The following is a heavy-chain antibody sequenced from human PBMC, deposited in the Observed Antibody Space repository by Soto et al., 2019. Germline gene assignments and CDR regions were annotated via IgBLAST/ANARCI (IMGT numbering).Heavy chain of an antibody. CDR3: ARVGDILNWFDP. V-gene: IGHV1-3*01. J-gene: IGHJ5*02. CDR1: GYTFTSYG. Sequence: QVQLVQSGAEVKKPGASVKVSCKASGYTFTSYGLHWVRQAPGQRLEWMGWINAGNGNTKYSQKFQGRVTITGDTSASTAYMELSSLRCEDTAVYYCARVGDILNWFDPWGQGSLVTVSS. D-gene: IGHD3-9*01. CDR2: INAGNGNT.